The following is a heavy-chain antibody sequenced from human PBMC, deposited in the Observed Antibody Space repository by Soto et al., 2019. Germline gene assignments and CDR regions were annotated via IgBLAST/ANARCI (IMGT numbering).Heavy chain of an antibody. Sequence: GSLRLSCAASGFTFSSYSMNWVRQAPGKGLEWVSYISSSSSTIYYADSVKGRFTISRDNAKNSLYLQMNSLRDEDTAVYYCARGPRHYDFWSGYNYYYGMDVWGQGTTVTVSS. V-gene: IGHV3-48*02. CDR1: GFTFSSYS. CDR3: ARGPRHYDFWSGYNYYYGMDV. CDR2: ISSSSSTI. J-gene: IGHJ6*02. D-gene: IGHD3-3*01.